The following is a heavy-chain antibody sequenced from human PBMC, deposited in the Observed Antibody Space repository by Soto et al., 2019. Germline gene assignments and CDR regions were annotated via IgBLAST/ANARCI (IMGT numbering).Heavy chain of an antibody. Sequence: PGGSLRLSCAASGFTFSSYGMHWVRQAPGKGLEWVAVISYDGSNKYYADSVKGRFTISRDNSKTTLYLQMNSLRAEDTAVYYCAKAPSPPGIAVSIEYWGQGTLVTVS. J-gene: IGHJ4*02. CDR1: GFTFSSYG. D-gene: IGHD6-19*01. CDR3: AKAPSPPGIAVSIEY. CDR2: ISYDGSNK. V-gene: IGHV3-30*18.